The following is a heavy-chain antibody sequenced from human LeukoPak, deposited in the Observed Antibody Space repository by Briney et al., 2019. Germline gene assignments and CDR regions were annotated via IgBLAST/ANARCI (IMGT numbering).Heavy chain of an antibody. CDR1: GFTFSTYG. CDR2: IRYDGSNK. J-gene: IGHJ3*02. V-gene: IGHV3-30*02. D-gene: IGHD6-19*01. Sequence: QPGGSLRLSCAASGFTFSTYGMHWVRQAPGKGLEWVAFIRYDGSNKYYADSVKGRFTIPRDNSKNTLYLQMNSLRAEDTAVYYCANRPTVAVAGMGKAFDIWGQGTMVTVSS. CDR3: ANRPTVAVAGMGKAFDI.